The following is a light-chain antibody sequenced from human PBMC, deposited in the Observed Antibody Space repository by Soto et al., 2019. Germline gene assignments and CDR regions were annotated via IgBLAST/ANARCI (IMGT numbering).Light chain of an antibody. J-gene: IGKJ3*01. V-gene: IGKV3-20*01. Sequence: EIVLTQSPGTLSLCPGERATLSCRASQSVSSSYLACYQQKPGQAPRLLIYGASSRATGIPDRFSGSGSGTDFTITISRLEPEDFAVYYCQQFCSSPLFTFGPGTKVDVK. CDR1: QSVSSSY. CDR3: QQFCSSPLFT. CDR2: GAS.